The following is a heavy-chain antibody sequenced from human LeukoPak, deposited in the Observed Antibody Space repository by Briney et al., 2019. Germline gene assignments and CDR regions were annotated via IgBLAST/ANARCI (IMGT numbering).Heavy chain of an antibody. V-gene: IGHV1-69*06. CDR2: IVPIFGTA. J-gene: IGHJ4*02. CDR1: GGTFSTYA. D-gene: IGHD5-18*01. CDR3: ARDLGYSYGYHYFDY. Sequence: SVNVSSTASGGTFSTYAISWVRQAAGQGLEWMGGIVPIFGTANYAQKFQGRVTITADKSTSTAYMELSSLRSEDTAVYYCARDLGYSYGYHYFDYWGQGTLVTVSS.